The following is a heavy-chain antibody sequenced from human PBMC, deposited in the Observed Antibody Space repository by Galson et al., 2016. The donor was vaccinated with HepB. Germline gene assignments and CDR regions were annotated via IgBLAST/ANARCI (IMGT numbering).Heavy chain of an antibody. V-gene: IGHV3-23*01. CDR2: ISGTGADT. CDR3: ARDGVAYSNYALTY. Sequence: SLRLSCAASGFTFSSYSMTWVRQASGKGLEWVSTISGTGADTYYADSVKGRFTISRDNFKNSLYLQMNSLRAEDTAVYYCARDGVAYSNYALTYWGQGTLVTVSS. CDR1: GFTFSSYS. D-gene: IGHD4-11*01. J-gene: IGHJ4*02.